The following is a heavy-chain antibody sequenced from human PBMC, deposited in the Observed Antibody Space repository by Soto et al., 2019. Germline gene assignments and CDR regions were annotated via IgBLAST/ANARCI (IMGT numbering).Heavy chain of an antibody. CDR2: ISGSGART. CDR3: AKGRGSSWQHYYMDV. CDR1: GFTFSSIA. V-gene: IGHV3-23*01. D-gene: IGHD6-13*01. Sequence: EVQLLESGGDLVQPGGSLRLSCAASGFTFSSIAMTWVRQAPGKGLEWVSAISGSGARTYDADSVKGRFTISRDNSKNTVHLQMNSLRADDTAVYYCAKGRGSSWQHYYMDVWGRGTTATVSS. J-gene: IGHJ6*03.